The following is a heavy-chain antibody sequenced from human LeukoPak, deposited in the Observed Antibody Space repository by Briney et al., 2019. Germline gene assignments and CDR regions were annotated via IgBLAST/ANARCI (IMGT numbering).Heavy chain of an antibody. D-gene: IGHD3-9*01. V-gene: IGHV1-46*01. J-gene: IGHJ4*02. CDR1: GYSFTSHY. CDR2: INPSGSST. Sequence: ASVKVSCKASGYSFTSHYMHWVRQAPGQGLEWMGLINPSGSSTLYAQKFQGRVTMTRDTSIRTAYMEVSRLRSDDTAVYYCARSPDILTGENFDYWGWEPWSPSPQ. CDR3: ARSPDILTGENFDY.